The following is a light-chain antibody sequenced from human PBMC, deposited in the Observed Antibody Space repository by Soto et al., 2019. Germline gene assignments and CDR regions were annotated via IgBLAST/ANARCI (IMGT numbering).Light chain of an antibody. CDR2: AAS. J-gene: IGKJ3*01. Sequence: DIQLTQSPSFLSASVGDRVTITCRASQGISSYLAWYQQKPGKAPKLLIYAASTLQSVVPSRFSGSGSGTEFTLTSSSLQPEDFATYYCQQLNSYPLTFGPGTKVDIK. CDR3: QQLNSYPLT. V-gene: IGKV1-9*01. CDR1: QGISSY.